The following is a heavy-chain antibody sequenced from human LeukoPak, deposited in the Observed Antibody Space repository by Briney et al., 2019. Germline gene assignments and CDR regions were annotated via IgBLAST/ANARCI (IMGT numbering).Heavy chain of an antibody. CDR1: GYTFTGYY. J-gene: IGHJ4*02. CDR3: ARMQLWSKTIDY. V-gene: IGHV1-2*02. Sequence: ASVKVSCKASGYTFTGYYMHWVRQAPGQGLEWMGWINPNSGGTNYAQKFQGRVTMTRDTSISTAYMELSRLRSDDTAVYYCARMQLWSKTIDYWGQGTLVTVSS. CDR2: INPNSGGT. D-gene: IGHD5-18*01.